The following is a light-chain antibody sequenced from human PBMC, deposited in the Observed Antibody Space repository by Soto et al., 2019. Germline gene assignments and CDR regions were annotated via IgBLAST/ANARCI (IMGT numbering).Light chain of an antibody. CDR2: DNS. V-gene: IGLV1-40*01. CDR1: RSNLGANYA. J-gene: IGLJ2*01. Sequence: QSVLTQPPSVSGAAGQRVTISCTGSRSNLGANYAVHWYQQLPGTAPKLLIYDNSKRPSGVPDRFSASKSGTSASLAITGLQAEDEAYYFCQSYDTSPVFGGGTKLTVL. CDR3: QSYDTSPV.